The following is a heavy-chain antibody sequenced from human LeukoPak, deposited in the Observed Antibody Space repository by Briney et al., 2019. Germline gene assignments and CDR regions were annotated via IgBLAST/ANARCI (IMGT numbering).Heavy chain of an antibody. J-gene: IGHJ4*02. CDR2: IWYDGSNK. D-gene: IGHD1-26*01. CDR1: GFTFSSYG. CDR3: AKLFGVGAPEQFDY. Sequence: PGRSLRLSCAASGFTFSSYGMHWVRQAPGKGLEWVAVIWYDGSNKYYADSVKGRFTISRDNSKNTLYLQMNSLRAEDTAVYYCAKLFGVGAPEQFDYWGQGTLVTVSS. V-gene: IGHV3-33*06.